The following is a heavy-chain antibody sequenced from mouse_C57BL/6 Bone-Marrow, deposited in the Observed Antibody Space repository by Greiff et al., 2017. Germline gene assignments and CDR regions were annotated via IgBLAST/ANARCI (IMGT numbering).Heavy chain of an antibody. Sequence: QVQLQQPGAELVMPGASVKLSCKASGYTFTSYWMHWVKQRPGQGLEWIGEIAPSDSYTNYNQKFKGKSTLTVDKSSSTAYMQLSSLTSEDSAVYYCARECTTVVAAYYFDYWGQGTTLTVSS. CDR3: ARECTTVVAAYYFDY. CDR1: GYTFTSYW. J-gene: IGHJ2*01. D-gene: IGHD1-1*01. V-gene: IGHV1-69*01. CDR2: IAPSDSYT.